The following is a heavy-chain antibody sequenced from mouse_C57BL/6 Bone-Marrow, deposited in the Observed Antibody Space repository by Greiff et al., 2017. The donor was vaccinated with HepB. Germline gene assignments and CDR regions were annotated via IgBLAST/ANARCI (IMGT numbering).Heavy chain of an antibody. CDR3: ARRGANYDGSSDWYFDV. CDR1: GYTFTSYW. D-gene: IGHD1-1*01. CDR2: IDPSDSYT. J-gene: IGHJ1*03. V-gene: IGHV1-69*01. Sequence: QVQLQQPGAELVMPGASVKLSCKASGYTFTSYWMHWVKQRPGQGLEWIGEIDPSDSYTNYNQKFKGKSTLTVDKSSSTAYMQLSSLTSEDSAVYYCARRGANYDGSSDWYFDVWGTGTTVTVSS.